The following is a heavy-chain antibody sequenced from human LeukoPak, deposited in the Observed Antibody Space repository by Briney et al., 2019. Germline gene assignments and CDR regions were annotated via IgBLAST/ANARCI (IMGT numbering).Heavy chain of an antibody. V-gene: IGHV4-4*07. CDR2: IYTSGST. Sequence: PSETLSLTCTVSGGSISSYYWSWIRQPAGKGLEWIGRIYTSGSTNYNPSLKSRVTMSVDTSKNQFSLKLSSVTAAHTAVYYCARDHSNRKLHGWFDPWGQGTLVTVSS. J-gene: IGHJ5*02. CDR3: ARDHSNRKLHGWFDP. CDR1: GGSISSYY. D-gene: IGHD1-14*01.